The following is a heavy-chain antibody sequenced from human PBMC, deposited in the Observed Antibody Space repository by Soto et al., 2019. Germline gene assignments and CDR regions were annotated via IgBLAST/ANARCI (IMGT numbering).Heavy chain of an antibody. J-gene: IGHJ4*02. CDR3: ATEVLWSGNFDY. CDR2: FDPEDGET. D-gene: IGHD3-3*01. V-gene: IGHV1-24*01. Sequence: ASVKVSCKVSGYTLTELSMHWVRQAPGEGLEWMGGFDPEDGETIYAQKFQGRVTMTEDTSTDTAYMELSSLRSEDTAVYYCATEVLWSGNFDYWGQGTLVTVSS. CDR1: GYTLTELS.